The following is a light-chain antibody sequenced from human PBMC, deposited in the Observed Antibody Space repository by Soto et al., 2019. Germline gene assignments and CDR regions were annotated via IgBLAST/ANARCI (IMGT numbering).Light chain of an antibody. V-gene: IGLV2-14*01. CDR2: GVS. Sequence: QSALTQPASVSGSPGQSITISCTGTSSDVGDYNYVSWYQQHPGTAPKLIIYGVSNRPSGISNRFSGSKSGNTASLTISGLPAEDEADYYCSSYTSTNTLVFGGGTKLTVL. CDR1: SSDVGDYNY. J-gene: IGLJ2*01. CDR3: SSYTSTNTLV.